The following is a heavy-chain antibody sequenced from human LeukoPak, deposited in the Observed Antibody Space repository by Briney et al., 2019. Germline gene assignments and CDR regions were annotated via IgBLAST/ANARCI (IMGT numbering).Heavy chain of an antibody. CDR2: INHSGST. D-gene: IGHD3-10*01. CDR3: ARDMYYYGSGSPLPKYYFDY. CDR1: GGSFSGYY. Sequence: SETLSLTCAVYGGSFSGYYWSWIRQPPGKGLEWIGEINHSGSTNYNPSLKGRVTISVDTSKNQFSLKLSSVTAADTAVYYCARDMYYYGSGSPLPKYYFDYWGQGTLVTVSS. J-gene: IGHJ4*02. V-gene: IGHV4-34*01.